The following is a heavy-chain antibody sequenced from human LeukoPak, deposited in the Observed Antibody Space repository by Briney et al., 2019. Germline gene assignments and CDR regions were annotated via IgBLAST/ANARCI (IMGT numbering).Heavy chain of an antibody. CDR3: ARVGNLYYYDSSGYFIDY. V-gene: IGHV1-69*13. J-gene: IGHJ4*02. CDR2: IIPIFGTA. Sequence: SVKVSCKASGGTFSNYAISWVRQAPGQGLEWMGGIIPIFGTANYAQKFQGRVTITADESTSTAYMELSSLRSEDTAVYYCARVGNLYYYDSSGYFIDYWGQGTLVTVSS. CDR1: GGTFSNYA. D-gene: IGHD3-22*01.